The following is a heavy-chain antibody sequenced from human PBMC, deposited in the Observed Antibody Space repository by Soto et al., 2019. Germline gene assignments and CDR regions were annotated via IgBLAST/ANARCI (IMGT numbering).Heavy chain of an antibody. V-gene: IGHV4-31*03. D-gene: IGHD1-1*01. Sequence: SETLSLTCTVSGGSISSGGYYWSWIRQHPGKGLEWIGYIYYSGSTYYNPSLKSRVTISVDTSRNQFSLKLSSVTAADTAVYYCARERHTLEGQLVDYWGQGTLVTVSS. CDR1: GGSISSGGYY. CDR3: ARERHTLEGQLVDY. CDR2: IYYSGST. J-gene: IGHJ4*02.